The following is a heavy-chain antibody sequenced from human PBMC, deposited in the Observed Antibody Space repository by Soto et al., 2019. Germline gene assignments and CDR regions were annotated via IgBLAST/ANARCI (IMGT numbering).Heavy chain of an antibody. CDR3: AKDLESLRYFDWLLSD. D-gene: IGHD3-9*01. V-gene: IGHV3-30*18. CDR2: ISYDGSNK. Sequence: WGYRLLGCAASDFTFSIYGMHWVGQAPGKGLEWVAVISYDGSNKYYADSVKGRFTISRDNSKNTLYLQMNSLRAEDTAVYYCAKDLESLRYFDWLLSDWGHGTRVTVSS. J-gene: IGHJ4*01. CDR1: DFTFSIYG.